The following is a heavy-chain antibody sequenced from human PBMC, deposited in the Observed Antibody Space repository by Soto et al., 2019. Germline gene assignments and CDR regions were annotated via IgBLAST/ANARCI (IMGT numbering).Heavy chain of an antibody. Sequence: QVQLQQWGAGPLRPLETLSLTCGVSGGSFSGYYWAWIRQSPGKGLEWIGEINDRGSINYNPSLKSRVNISVDTSKNHYSLNLRSVTAADTAVYYCARESRDILTGPPWVWYFDLWGRGTLVTVSS. J-gene: IGHJ2*01. CDR3: ARESRDILTGPPWVWYFDL. D-gene: IGHD3-9*01. CDR2: INDRGSI. CDR1: GGSFSGYY. V-gene: IGHV4-34*01.